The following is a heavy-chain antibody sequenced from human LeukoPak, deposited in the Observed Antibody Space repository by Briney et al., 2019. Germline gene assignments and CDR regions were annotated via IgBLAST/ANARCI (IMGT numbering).Heavy chain of an antibody. CDR1: GFTFSSYA. Sequence: PGGSLRPSCAAFGFTFSSYAMSWVRQAPGKGLEWVSAISGSGGSTYYADSVKGRFTISRDNSKNTLYLQMNSLRAEDAAVYYCAKVIGWKWAFDIWGQGTMVTVSS. J-gene: IGHJ3*02. V-gene: IGHV3-23*01. CDR2: ISGSGGST. D-gene: IGHD1-1*01. CDR3: AKVIGWKWAFDI.